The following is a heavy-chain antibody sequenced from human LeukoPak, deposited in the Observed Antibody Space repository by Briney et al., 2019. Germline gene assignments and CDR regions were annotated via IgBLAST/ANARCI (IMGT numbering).Heavy chain of an antibody. CDR1: GYTFTSYY. D-gene: IGHD6-19*01. J-gene: IGHJ4*02. CDR3: ARVPPAPLSPIAVATNYFDY. CDR2: INPSGGST. V-gene: IGHV1-46*03. Sequence: ASVKVSCKASGYTFTSYYMHWVRQAPGQGLEWMGIINPSGGSTSYAQKFQGRVTTTRDTSTSTVYMELSSLRSEDTAVYYCARVPPAPLSPIAVATNYFDYWGQGTLVTVSS.